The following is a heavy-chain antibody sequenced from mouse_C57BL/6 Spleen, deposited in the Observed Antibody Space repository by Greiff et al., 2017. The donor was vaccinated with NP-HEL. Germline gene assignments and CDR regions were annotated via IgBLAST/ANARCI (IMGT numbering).Heavy chain of an antibody. CDR3: AKGGYGSSYAMDY. CDR1: GFSLTSYG. D-gene: IGHD1-1*01. CDR2: IWSGGST. Sequence: VKLVESGPGLVQPSQSLSITCTVSGFSLTSYGVHWVRQPPGKGLEWLGVIWSGGSTDYNAAFISRLSISKDNSKSQVFFKMNSLQADDTAIYFCAKGGYGSSYAMDYWGQGTSVTVSS. J-gene: IGHJ4*01. V-gene: IGHV2-4*01.